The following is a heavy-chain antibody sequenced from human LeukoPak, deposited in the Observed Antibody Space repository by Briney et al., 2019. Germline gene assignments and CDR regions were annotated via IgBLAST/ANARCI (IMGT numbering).Heavy chain of an antibody. V-gene: IGHV3-21*01. Sequence: GGSLRLSCAASGFTFSSYSMNWVRQAPGKGLEWVSSISSSSSYIYYADSVKGRFTVSRDNAKNSLYLQMNSLRAEDTAVYYCARDWGYCSSTSCRTAYGMDVWGRGTTVTVSS. CDR1: GFTFSSYS. CDR3: ARDWGYCSSTSCRTAYGMDV. CDR2: ISSSSSYI. J-gene: IGHJ6*02. D-gene: IGHD2-2*01.